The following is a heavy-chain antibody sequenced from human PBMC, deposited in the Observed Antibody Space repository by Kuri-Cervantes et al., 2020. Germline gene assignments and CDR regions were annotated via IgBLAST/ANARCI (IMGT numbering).Heavy chain of an antibody. Sequence: GRSLRLSCAASGFTFSSYSMNWVRQAPGKGLEWISYISSSSAIYYADSVTGRFTISRDNAKNPLYLQLNSLSAEDTAVYYCARAGAGYRVSWPKYHYYYYMDVWGKGTTVTVSS. CDR2: ISSSSAI. D-gene: IGHD6-13*01. CDR1: GFTFSSYS. V-gene: IGHV3-48*01. CDR3: ARAGAGYRVSWPKYHYYYYMDV. J-gene: IGHJ6*03.